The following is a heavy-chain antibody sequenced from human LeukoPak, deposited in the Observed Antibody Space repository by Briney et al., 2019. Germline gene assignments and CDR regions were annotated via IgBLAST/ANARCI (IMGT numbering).Heavy chain of an antibody. J-gene: IGHJ3*02. CDR2: MRSEARGGTP. CDR1: GFTLSNAW. V-gene: IGHV3-15*01. D-gene: IGHD5-18*01. CDR3: TTEGFTYGHHALGI. Sequence: GGSLRLSCAPSGFTLSNAWISWVRQAPGKGLEWVGRMRSEARGGTPDYAALVKGRFIISIDDSRSTLYLQMHSLETEDTALYYCTTEGFTYGHHALGIWGQGTVVTVSS.